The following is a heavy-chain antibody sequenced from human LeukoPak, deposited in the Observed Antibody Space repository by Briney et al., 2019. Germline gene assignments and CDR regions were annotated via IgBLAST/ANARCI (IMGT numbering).Heavy chain of an antibody. V-gene: IGHV4-39*07. CDR3: ASAEYSSSWYGSDAFDI. CDR1: GGSISSYY. J-gene: IGHJ3*02. D-gene: IGHD6-13*01. CDR2: IYYSGST. Sequence: SETLSLTCTVSGGSISSYYWGWIRQPPGKGLEWIGSIYYSGSTYYNPSLKSRVTISVDTSKNQFSLKLSSVTAADTAVYYCASAEYSSSWYGSDAFDIWGQGTMVTVSS.